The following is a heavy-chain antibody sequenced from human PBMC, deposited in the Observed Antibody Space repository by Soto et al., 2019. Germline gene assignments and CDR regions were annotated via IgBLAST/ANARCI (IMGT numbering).Heavy chain of an antibody. Sequence: GESLKISCKGSGYSFTSYWTGWVRQMPGKGLEWMGIIYPGDSDTRYSPSFQGQVTISADKSISTAYLQWSSLKASDTAMYYCARQLRDYYYYYGMDVWGQGTTVTVSS. CDR2: IYPGDSDT. V-gene: IGHV5-51*01. CDR3: ARQLRDYYYYYGMDV. CDR1: GYSFTSYW. D-gene: IGHD4-17*01. J-gene: IGHJ6*02.